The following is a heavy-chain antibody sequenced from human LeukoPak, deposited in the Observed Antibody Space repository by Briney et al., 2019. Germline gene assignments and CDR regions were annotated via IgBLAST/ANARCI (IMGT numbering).Heavy chain of an antibody. D-gene: IGHD6-13*01. CDR2: IYHSGST. CDR1: GYSISSGYY. Sequence: SETLSLTCAVSGYSISSGYYWGWIRQPPGKGLEWIGSIYHSGSTYYNPSLKSRVTISVDTSKNQFSLKLSSVTAADTVVYYCARHVEQPYYFDYWGQGTLVTVSS. J-gene: IGHJ4*02. CDR3: ARHVEQPYYFDY. V-gene: IGHV4-38-2*01.